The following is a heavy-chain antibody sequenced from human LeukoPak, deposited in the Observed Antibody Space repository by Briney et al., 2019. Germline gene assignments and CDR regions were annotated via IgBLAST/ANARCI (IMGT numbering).Heavy chain of an antibody. V-gene: IGHV3-9*01. CDR1: GFTFYDYA. J-gene: IGHJ3*01. Sequence: GGSLRLSCAASGFTFYDYAMHWVRQVPGKGLEWVGGVNRNCDTIAYGDSVKGRFTISRDNARNSLYLQMNSLRTEDTALYYCAKDLAVGTTPRVYAFDVWGQGTMVTVS. D-gene: IGHD1-26*01. CDR2: VNRNCDTI. CDR3: AKDLAVGTTPRVYAFDV.